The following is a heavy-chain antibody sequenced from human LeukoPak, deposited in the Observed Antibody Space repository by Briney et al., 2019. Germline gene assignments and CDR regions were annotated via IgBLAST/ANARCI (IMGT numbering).Heavy chain of an antibody. CDR1: GGSFSGYY. CDR3: ARYGGFRIAAAGTDY. D-gene: IGHD6-13*01. J-gene: IGHJ4*02. CDR2: INHSGST. Sequence: SETLSLTCAVYGGSFSGYYWSWLRQPPGKGLEWIGEINHSGSTNYNPSLKSRVTISVDTSKNQFSLKLSSVTAADTAVYYYARYGGFRIAAAGTDYWGQGTLVTVSS. V-gene: IGHV4-34*01.